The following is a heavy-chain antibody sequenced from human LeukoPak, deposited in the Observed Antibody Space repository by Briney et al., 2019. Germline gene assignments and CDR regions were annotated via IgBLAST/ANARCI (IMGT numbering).Heavy chain of an antibody. D-gene: IGHD5-18*01. J-gene: IGHJ6*02. Sequence: PSETLSLTCTVSGASITSHHWSWIRQTPGKGLEWIAYLYDTVGTKDNPSLKSRLTLSADTSKNQFSLRLSSVTAADTAVYYCATIKRGSIFGYFDLWGQGIKVTVSS. CDR3: ATIKRGSIFGYFDL. V-gene: IGHV4-59*11. CDR1: GASITSHH. CDR2: LYDTVGT.